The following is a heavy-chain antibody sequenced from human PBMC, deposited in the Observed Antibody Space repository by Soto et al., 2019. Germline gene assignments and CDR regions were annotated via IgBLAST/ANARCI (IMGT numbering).Heavy chain of an antibody. J-gene: IGHJ4*02. CDR2: IYHTGST. D-gene: IGHD2-15*01. CDR1: GGSITSGGYY. Sequence: QVQLQESGPGLVKPSQTLSLTCTVSGGSITSGGYYWSWIRQHPGKGLEWIGYIYHTGSTDYNPSLKSRVHISLDTSKNQFSLRLSSVTAADTSVYYCTREASGDFDYWGQGTLVTVSS. V-gene: IGHV4-31*03. CDR3: TREASGDFDY.